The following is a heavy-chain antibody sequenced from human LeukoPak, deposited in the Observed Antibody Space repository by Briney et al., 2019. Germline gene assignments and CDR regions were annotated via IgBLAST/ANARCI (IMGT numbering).Heavy chain of an antibody. CDR1: GGSFSTYY. CDR2: IYHNGNT. D-gene: IGHD4-17*01. CDR3: ARYGDYFDY. J-gene: IGHJ4*02. Sequence: SETLSLTCAVYGGSFSTYYWGWIRQPPRKGLEWIGSIYHNGNTYYNPSLKSRVTISVDTSKNEFSLKLSSVTAADTAVYYCARYGDYFDYWGQGTLVTVSS. V-gene: IGHV4-38-2*01.